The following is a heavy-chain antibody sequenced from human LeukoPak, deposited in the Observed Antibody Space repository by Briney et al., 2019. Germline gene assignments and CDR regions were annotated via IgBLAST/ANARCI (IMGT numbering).Heavy chain of an antibody. CDR1: GFTVSSNY. J-gene: IGHJ4*02. CDR2: ISGSGGST. D-gene: IGHD2/OR15-2a*01. V-gene: IGHV3-23*01. Sequence: PGGSLRLSCAASGFTVSSNYMSWVRQAPGKGLEWVSAISGSGGSTYYADSVKGRFTISRDNSKNTLYLQMNSLRAEDTAVYYCAKIGAGSRRQDYLYFDYWGQGTLVTVSS. CDR3: AKIGAGSRRQDYLYFDY.